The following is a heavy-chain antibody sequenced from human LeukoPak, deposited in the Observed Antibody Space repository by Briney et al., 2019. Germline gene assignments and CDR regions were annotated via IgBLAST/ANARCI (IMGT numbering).Heavy chain of an antibody. V-gene: IGHV4-59*08. J-gene: IGHJ1*01. Sequence: SETLSLTCTVSGDSISSYYWSWIRQPPGKGLEWIGYIFDNRNTKYNPSLKSRVSLSLDTSKNEFSLNLSSVTAADTAVYYCARHGQGALAEYFQHWGQGTLVTVSS. CDR3: ARHGQGALAEYFQH. D-gene: IGHD1-26*01. CDR2: IFDNRNT. CDR1: GDSISSYY.